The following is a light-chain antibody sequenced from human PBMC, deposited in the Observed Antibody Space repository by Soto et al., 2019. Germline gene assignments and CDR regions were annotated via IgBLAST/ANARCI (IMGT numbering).Light chain of an antibody. CDR2: RTS. CDR1: TGAVTSGSF. J-gene: IGLJ3*02. V-gene: IGLV7-43*01. CDR3: LLLHGDLCV. Sequence: QTVVTQEPSLTVSPGGTVTLTCASTTGAVTSGSFPNWFQRKPGQAPRTLIFRTSNNHSWTPARFSGSLLGGKAALTRSGAQPEEEAEYYCLLLHGDLCVFGGGTKLTVL.